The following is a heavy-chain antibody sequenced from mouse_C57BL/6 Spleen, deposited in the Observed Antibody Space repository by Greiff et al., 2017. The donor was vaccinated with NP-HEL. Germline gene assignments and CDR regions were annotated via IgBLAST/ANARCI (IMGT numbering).Heavy chain of an antibody. Sequence: EVMLVESGGGLVQPGGSLKLSCAASGFTFSDYGMAWVRQAPRKGPEWVAFISNLAYSIYYADTVTGRFTISSENAKNTLYLEMSSLRSEDTAMYYCARGYDYDEGAWFAYWGQGTLVTVSA. J-gene: IGHJ3*01. CDR1: GFTFSDYG. CDR2: ISNLAYSI. V-gene: IGHV5-15*01. D-gene: IGHD2-4*01. CDR3: ARGYDYDEGAWFAY.